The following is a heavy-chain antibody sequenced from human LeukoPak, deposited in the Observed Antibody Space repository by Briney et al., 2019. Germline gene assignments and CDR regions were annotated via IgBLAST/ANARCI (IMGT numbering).Heavy chain of an antibody. Sequence: PGGSLRLSCAASGFTFSSYVMNWVRQAPGKGLEWVSAISGSGGSTYYADSVKGRFTISRDNSKNTLYLQMNSLRAEDTAVYYCAKDRSGMWLRSYSWFDPWGQGTLVTVSS. D-gene: IGHD5-12*01. J-gene: IGHJ5*02. CDR1: GFTFSSYV. CDR2: ISGSGGST. V-gene: IGHV3-23*01. CDR3: AKDRSGMWLRSYSWFDP.